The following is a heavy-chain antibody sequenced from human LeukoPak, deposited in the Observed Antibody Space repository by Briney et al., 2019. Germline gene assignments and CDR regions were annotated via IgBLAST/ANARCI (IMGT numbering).Heavy chain of an antibody. V-gene: IGHV3-53*04. CDR3: SYSGSYYGGRADY. D-gene: IGHD1-26*01. CDR1: GFTVSSNY. J-gene: IGHJ4*02. CDR2: IYSGGST. Sequence: TGGSLRLSCAASGFTVSSNYMSWVRQAPGKGLEWVSVIYSGGSTYYADSVKGRFTISRHNSKNTLYLQMNSLRAEDTAVYYCSYSGSYYGGRADYWGQGTLVTVSS.